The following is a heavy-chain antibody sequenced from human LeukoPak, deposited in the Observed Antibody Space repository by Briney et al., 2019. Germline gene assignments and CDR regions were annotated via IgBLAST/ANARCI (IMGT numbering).Heavy chain of an antibody. CDR3: ASIVVPNEVGATTRGYFDY. CDR1: GFTFSSYG. J-gene: IGHJ4*02. V-gene: IGHV4-34*01. Sequence: GSLRLSCAASGFTFSSYGMHWVRQAPGKGLEWIGEINHSGSTNYNPSLKSRVTISVDTSKNQFSLKLSSVTAADTAVYYCASIVVPNEVGATTRGYFDYWGEGTLVTVSS. D-gene: IGHD1-26*01. CDR2: INHSGST.